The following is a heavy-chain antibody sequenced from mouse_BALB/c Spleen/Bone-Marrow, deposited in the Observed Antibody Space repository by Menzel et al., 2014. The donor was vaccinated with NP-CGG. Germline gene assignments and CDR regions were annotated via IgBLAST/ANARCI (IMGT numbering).Heavy chain of an antibody. Sequence: QVQLQQLGPGLVAPSQSLSITCTVSGFSLTSYGVHWVRQPPGKGLEWLGVIWAGGSTNYNSALMSRLSISKDNSKSQVFLKMNSLQTDDTAMYYCARDGLYGNYAMDYWGQGTSVTVSS. D-gene: IGHD2-1*01. CDR2: IWAGGST. CDR3: ARDGLYGNYAMDY. V-gene: IGHV2-9*02. CDR1: GFSLTSYG. J-gene: IGHJ4*01.